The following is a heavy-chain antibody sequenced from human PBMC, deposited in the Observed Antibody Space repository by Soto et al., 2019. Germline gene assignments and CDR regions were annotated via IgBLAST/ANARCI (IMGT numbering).Heavy chain of an antibody. CDR1: GFAFSNYE. J-gene: IGHJ1*01. CDR2: ISSSGSTI. V-gene: IGHV3-48*03. CDR3: ARVSQSFIEYFQY. D-gene: IGHD3-16*02. Sequence: VGSLRLSCTASGFAFSNYEMIWVRQAPGKGLEWVSYISSSGSTIYYADSVKGRFTISRDNAKNSLFLQMNSLGAEDTAVYYCARVSQSFIEYFQYWGQGTLVTVSS.